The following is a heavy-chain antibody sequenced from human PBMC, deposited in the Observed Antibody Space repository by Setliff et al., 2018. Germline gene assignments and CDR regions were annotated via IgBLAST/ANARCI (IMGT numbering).Heavy chain of an antibody. J-gene: IGHJ6*03. CDR2: INYYGSIFDDGTTYST. V-gene: IGHV4-39*07. CDR1: GGSISNSTFY. CDR3: VRTDYSDGRYSMDV. Sequence: SETLSLTCTVSGGSISNSTFYWGWIRQPPGKGLEWIGSINYYGSIFDDGTTYSTYYNPSLKSRATISIDTSKSQFSLKLNSVTAADTAVYYCVRTDYSDGRYSMDVWGKGTTVTVSS. D-gene: IGHD6-19*01.